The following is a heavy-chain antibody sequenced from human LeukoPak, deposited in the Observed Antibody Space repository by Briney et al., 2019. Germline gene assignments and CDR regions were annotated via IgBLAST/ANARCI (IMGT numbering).Heavy chain of an antibody. CDR2: INPNSGAT. CDR1: GYTFTGYF. Sequence: VASVKVSCKASGYTFTGYFMHWMRQAPGQGLEWMAWINPNSGATNYAPKFQGRVTLTRDTSITTAYMELSRLRSDDTAVYYCARDFGRYSGCDFGFWGQGTLVTVSS. D-gene: IGHD5-12*01. J-gene: IGHJ4*02. V-gene: IGHV1-2*02. CDR3: ARDFGRYSGCDFGF.